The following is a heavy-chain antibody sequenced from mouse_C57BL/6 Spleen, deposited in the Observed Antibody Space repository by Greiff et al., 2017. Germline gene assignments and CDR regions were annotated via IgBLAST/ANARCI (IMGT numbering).Heavy chain of an antibody. D-gene: IGHD1-1*01. V-gene: IGHV1-59*01. CDR1: GYTFTSYW. CDR2: IDPSDSYT. CDR3: ARYDYARYFDV. Sequence: VQLQQPGAELVRPGTSVKLSCTASGYTFTSYWMHWVKQRPGQGLEWIGVIDPSDSYTNYNQKFKGKATLTVDTSSSTAYMQLISLTSEDSAVYYWARYDYARYFDVWGTGTTVTVSS. J-gene: IGHJ1*03.